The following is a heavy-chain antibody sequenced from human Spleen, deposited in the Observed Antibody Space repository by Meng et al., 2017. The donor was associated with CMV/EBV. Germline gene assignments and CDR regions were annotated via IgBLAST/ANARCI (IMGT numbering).Heavy chain of an antibody. CDR2: ISWNSGSI. J-gene: IGHJ4*02. CDR1: GFTFDDYA. V-gene: IGHV3-9*01. CDR3: AKDPYYYGSGYFDY. D-gene: IGHD3-10*01. Sequence: GGSLRLSCAASGFTFDDYAMHWVRQAPGKGLEWVSGISWNSGSIGYADSVKGRFTISRDNAKNSLYLQMSSLRAEDTALYYCAKDPYYYGSGYFDYWGQGTLVTVSS.